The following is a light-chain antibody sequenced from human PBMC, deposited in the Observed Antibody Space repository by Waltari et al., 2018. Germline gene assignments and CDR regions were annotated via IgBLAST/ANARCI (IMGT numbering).Light chain of an antibody. J-gene: IGLJ3*02. Sequence: QPVLTQSPSASASLGASVKLTCTLDSGHRSNTIAWLQQRPEKGPRYLMKVNSDGSHTKGDEVPDRFSGSSSGAERYLTISNVQSEDEADYYCQTGGHGTWVFGGGTTLTVL. CDR2: VNSDGSH. CDR1: SGHRSNT. V-gene: IGLV4-69*01. CDR3: QTGGHGTWV.